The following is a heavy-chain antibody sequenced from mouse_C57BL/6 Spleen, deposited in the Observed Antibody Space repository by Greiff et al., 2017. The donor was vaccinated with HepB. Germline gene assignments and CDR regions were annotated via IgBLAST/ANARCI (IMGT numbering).Heavy chain of an antibody. J-gene: IGHJ2*01. V-gene: IGHV1-26*01. D-gene: IGHD1-1*01. CDR2: INPNNGGT. Sequence: EVQLQQSGPELVKPGASVKISCKASGYTFTDYYMNWVKQSHGKSLEWIGDINPNNGGTSYNQKFKGKATLTVDKSSSTAYMELRSLTSEDSAVYYCASDYYGSLFDYWGQGTTLTVSS. CDR3: ASDYYGSLFDY. CDR1: GYTFTDYY.